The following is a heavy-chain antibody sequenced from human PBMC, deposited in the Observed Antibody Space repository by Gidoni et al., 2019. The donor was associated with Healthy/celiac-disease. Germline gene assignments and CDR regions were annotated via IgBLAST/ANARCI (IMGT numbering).Heavy chain of an antibody. V-gene: IGHV3-9*01. CDR3: AKGSGSGNWFDP. D-gene: IGHD1-26*01. J-gene: IGHJ5*02. Sequence: EVQLVESGGGLVQPGRSLLLSCAASGFTFDDYAMHWVRQAPGKGLEWVSGISWNSGSIGYADSVKGRFTISRDNAKNSLYLQMNSLRAEDTALYYCAKGSGSGNWFDPWGQGTLVTVSS. CDR2: ISWNSGSI. CDR1: GFTFDDYA.